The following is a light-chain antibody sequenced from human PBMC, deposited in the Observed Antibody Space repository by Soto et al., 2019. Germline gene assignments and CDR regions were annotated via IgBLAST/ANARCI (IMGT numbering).Light chain of an antibody. CDR2: EVT. J-gene: IGLJ1*01. Sequence: HPATVYQATGDSITISFTGTISPLRAYDYVSCYKHHPGKVPKMLIYEVTNRPSGVYGRLSRSKSGNKVSLNIYGLHSEDEADYYCSSKSDMSTLFFFGTGPKFTAL. V-gene: IGLV2-14*01. CDR1: ISPLRAYDY. CDR3: SSKSDMSTLFF.